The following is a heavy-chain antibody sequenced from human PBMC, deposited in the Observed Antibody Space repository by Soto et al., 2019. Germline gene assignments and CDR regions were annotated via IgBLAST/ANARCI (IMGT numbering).Heavy chain of an antibody. CDR1: GYIFGNYG. CDR3: VMVDNYVTPTPQDV. V-gene: IGHV1-18*01. D-gene: IGHD3-16*01. CDR2: ISPYTGNT. J-gene: IGHJ6*02. Sequence: QVQLVQSGDEVKKPRASVKVSCKASGYIFGNYGIAWVRQASRQGIGWMGWISPYTGNTHSASKVQGRLTITTDTSTSTAYMDLGSLTSDDTAVYYCVMVDNYVTPTPQDVWGQGTTVTVSS.